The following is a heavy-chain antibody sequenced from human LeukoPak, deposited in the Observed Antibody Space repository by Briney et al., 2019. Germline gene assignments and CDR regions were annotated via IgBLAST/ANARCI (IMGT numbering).Heavy chain of an antibody. CDR3: ARGTTGTTPPYYYYGMDV. J-gene: IGHJ6*04. CDR1: GGTFSSYA. CDR2: IIPIFGTA. V-gene: IGHV1-69*01. Sequence: SVKVSCKASGGTFSSYAISWVRQAPGQGLEWMGGIIPIFGTANYAQKFQGRVTITEDESTSTAYMELSSLRSEDTAVYYCARGTTGTTPPYYYYGMDVWGKGTTVTVSS. D-gene: IGHD1-1*01.